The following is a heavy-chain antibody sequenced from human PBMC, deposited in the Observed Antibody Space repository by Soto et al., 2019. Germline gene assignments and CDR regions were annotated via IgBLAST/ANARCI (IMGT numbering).Heavy chain of an antibody. Sequence: PGGSLRLSCAASGFTFSSYSMNWARQAPGKGLEWVSSISSSSSYIYYADSVKGRFTISRDNAKNSLYLQMNSLRAEDTAVYYCARDKANWNDVFDYWGQGTLVTVSS. J-gene: IGHJ4*02. CDR3: ARDKANWNDVFDY. V-gene: IGHV3-21*01. CDR2: ISSSSSYI. D-gene: IGHD1-1*01. CDR1: GFTFSSYS.